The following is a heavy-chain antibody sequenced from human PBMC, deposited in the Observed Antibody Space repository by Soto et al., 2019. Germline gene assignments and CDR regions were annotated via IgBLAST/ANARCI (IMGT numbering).Heavy chain of an antibody. CDR3: ARETGYYYDSSGYPHYYYYYGMDV. CDR2: IYYSGST. D-gene: IGHD3-22*01. CDR1: GGSISSYY. V-gene: IGHV4-59*01. Sequence: SESLSLNCTVSGGSISSYYWSWIRQPPGKGLEWIGYIYYSGSTNYNPSLKSRVTISVYTSKNQFSLKLSSVTAADTAVYYCARETGYYYDSSGYPHYYYYYGMDVWGQGTTVTVSS. J-gene: IGHJ6*02.